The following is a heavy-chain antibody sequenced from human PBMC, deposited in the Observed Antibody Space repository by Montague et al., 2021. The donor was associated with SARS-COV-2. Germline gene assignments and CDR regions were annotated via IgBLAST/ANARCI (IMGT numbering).Heavy chain of an antibody. V-gene: IGHV4-61*02. CDR1: GASISNPTYS. CDR3: VREGGSMTFDY. J-gene: IGHJ4*02. D-gene: IGHD1-26*01. CDR2: MFTSGST. Sequence: TLSLTCTVSGASISNPTYSWSWIRQPAGKELEWIGRMFTSGSTTYNPSLKSRITISVDTSKNQFSLRLNSVTAADTAVYYCVREGGSMTFDYWGQGTLVTVSS.